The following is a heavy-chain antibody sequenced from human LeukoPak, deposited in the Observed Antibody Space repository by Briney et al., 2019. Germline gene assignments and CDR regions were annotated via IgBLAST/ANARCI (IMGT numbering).Heavy chain of an antibody. D-gene: IGHD1-26*01. Sequence: PSGTLSLTCGVSGGSISSTNWWSWVRPPPGQGLEWFGEISLSGVTNYNPSLKSRVTMSLDRSKDHLSLTLTTVTAEDTAVYYCSRESGAFSPFGYWGQGTLVTVSS. CDR2: ISLSGVT. J-gene: IGHJ4*02. CDR3: SRESGAFSPFGY. V-gene: IGHV4-4*02. CDR1: GGSISSTNW.